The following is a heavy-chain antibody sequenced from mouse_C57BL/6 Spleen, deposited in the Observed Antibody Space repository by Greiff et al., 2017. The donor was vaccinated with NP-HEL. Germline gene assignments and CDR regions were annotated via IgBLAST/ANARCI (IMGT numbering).Heavy chain of an antibody. D-gene: IGHD2-4*01. J-gene: IGHJ3*01. V-gene: IGHV5-17*01. CDR1: GFTFSDYG. CDR2: ISSGSSTI. Sequence: EVQLVESGGGLVKPGGSLKLSCAASGFTFSDYGMHWVRQAPEKGLEWVAYISSGSSTIYYADTVKGRFTISRDNAKNTLFLQMTSLRSEDTAMYYCARGYDYDGFAYWGQGTLVTVSA. CDR3: ARGYDYDGFAY.